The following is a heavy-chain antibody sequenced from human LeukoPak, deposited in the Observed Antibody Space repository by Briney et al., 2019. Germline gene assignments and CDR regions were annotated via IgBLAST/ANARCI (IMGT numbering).Heavy chain of an antibody. D-gene: IGHD3-3*01. CDR3: ARGSRFFGVVIPKYNWFDP. CDR1: GGSFSGYY. V-gene: IGHV4-34*01. J-gene: IGHJ5*02. Sequence: PSETLSLTCAVYGGSFSGYYWGWIRQPPGKGLEWIGEINHSGSTNYNPSLKSRVTISVDTSKNQFSLKLSSVTAADTAVYYCARGSRFFGVVIPKYNWFDPWGQGTLVTVSS. CDR2: INHSGST.